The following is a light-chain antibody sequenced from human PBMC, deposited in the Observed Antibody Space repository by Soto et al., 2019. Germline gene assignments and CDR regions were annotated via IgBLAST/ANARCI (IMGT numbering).Light chain of an antibody. CDR2: EVS. CDR3: SSYAGSSTLYV. V-gene: IGLV2-8*01. Sequence: QSALTQPPSASGSPGQSVTISCTGTSNDVGDYNYVSWYQQHPGKAPKLMIYEVSKRPSGVPGRFSGSKSGNTASLTVSGLQAEDEADYYCSSYAGSSTLYVFGTGTNVAV. J-gene: IGLJ1*01. CDR1: SNDVGDYNY.